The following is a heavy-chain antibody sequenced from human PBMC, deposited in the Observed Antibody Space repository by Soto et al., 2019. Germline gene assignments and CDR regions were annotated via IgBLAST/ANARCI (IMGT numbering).Heavy chain of an antibody. Sequence: GGSLRLSCAASGFTFSSYGMHWVRQAPGKGLEWVAVIWYDGSNKYYADSVKGRFTISRDNSKNTLYLQMNSLRAEDTAVYYCARDKGEAVVTAILYGMDVWGQGTTVTVSS. CDR3: ARDKGEAVVTAILYGMDV. CDR1: GFTFSSYG. CDR2: IWYDGSNK. V-gene: IGHV3-33*01. D-gene: IGHD2-21*02. J-gene: IGHJ6*02.